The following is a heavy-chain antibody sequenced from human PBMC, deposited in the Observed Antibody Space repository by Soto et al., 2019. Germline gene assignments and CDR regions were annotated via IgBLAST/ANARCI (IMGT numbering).Heavy chain of an antibody. CDR1: GFTFSSYS. D-gene: IGHD4-17*01. CDR3: ARDQEATVTNYYFDY. J-gene: IGHJ4*02. Sequence: GGSLRLSCAASGFTFSSYSMNWVRQAPGKGLEWVSYISSSSSTIYYADSVKGRFTISRDNAKNSLYLQMNSLRDEDTAVYYCARDQEATVTNYYFDYWGQGTLVTVSS. CDR2: ISSSSSTI. V-gene: IGHV3-48*02.